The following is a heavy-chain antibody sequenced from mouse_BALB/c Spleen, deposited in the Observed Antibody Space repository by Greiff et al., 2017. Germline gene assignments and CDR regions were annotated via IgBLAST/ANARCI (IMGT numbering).Heavy chain of an antibody. D-gene: IGHD1-1*01. CDR3: ARDTTVVPLDY. Sequence: VQLKESGPGLVKPSQSLSLTCSVTGYSITSGYYWNWIRQFPGNKLEWMGYISYDGSNNYNPSLKNRISITRDTSKNQFFLKLNSVTTEDTATYYCARDTTVVPLDYWGQGTTLTVSS. V-gene: IGHV3-6*02. CDR1: GYSITSGYY. J-gene: IGHJ2*01. CDR2: ISYDGSN.